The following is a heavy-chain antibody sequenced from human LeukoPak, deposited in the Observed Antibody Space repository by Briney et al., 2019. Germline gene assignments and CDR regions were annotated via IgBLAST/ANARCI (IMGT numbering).Heavy chain of an antibody. CDR2: INPSGGST. Sequence: ASVKVSCKASGGTFSSYAISWVRQAPGQGLEWMGIINPSGGSTSYAQKFQGRVTMTRDTSTSTVYMELSSLRSEDTAVYYCARDPAAAAGSLLDYWGQGTLVTVSS. V-gene: IGHV1-46*01. D-gene: IGHD6-13*01. J-gene: IGHJ4*02. CDR3: ARDPAAAAGSLLDY. CDR1: GGTFSSYA.